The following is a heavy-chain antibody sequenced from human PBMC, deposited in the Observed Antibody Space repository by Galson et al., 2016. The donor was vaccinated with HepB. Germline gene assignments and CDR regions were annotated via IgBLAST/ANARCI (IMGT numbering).Heavy chain of an antibody. D-gene: IGHD2-2*02. V-gene: IGHV3-23*01. J-gene: IGHJ3*02. Sequence: LRLSCAASGFTFSSYAMSWVRQAPGKGLEWVSVISGSGASTYYADSVKGRFTISRDNSKNTLHLQVNSLRVEDTAIYYCARGRTTSCNSAFDIWGQGTMVTVSS. CDR1: GFTFSSYA. CDR3: ARGRTTSCNSAFDI. CDR2: ISGSGAST.